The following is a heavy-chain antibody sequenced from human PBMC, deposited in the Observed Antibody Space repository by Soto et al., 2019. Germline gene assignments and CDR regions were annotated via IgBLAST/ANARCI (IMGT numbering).Heavy chain of an antibody. CDR1: GGSIISDGYS. Sequence: SETLSLTCAVSGGSIISDGYSWSWFRQPPGKGLQWIGHIYEGGNTYYTPSLESRVAISTDKSKNQFSLRLSSVTAADTAVYYCVRRSPEDAFDIWGQGTMVTVSS. J-gene: IGHJ3*02. CDR2: IYEGGNT. V-gene: IGHV4-30-2*01. CDR3: VRRSPEDAFDI.